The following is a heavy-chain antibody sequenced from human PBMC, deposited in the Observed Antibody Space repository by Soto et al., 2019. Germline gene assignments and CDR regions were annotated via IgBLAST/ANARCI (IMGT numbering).Heavy chain of an antibody. D-gene: IGHD3-16*01. J-gene: IGHJ6*02. CDR3: ATTSDYYYGMDV. CDR2: ISSSSSYI. Sequence: PGGSLRLSCAASGFTFSSYSMNWVRQAPGKGLEWVSSISSSSSYIYYADSVKGRFTISRDNAKNSLYLQMNSLRAEDTAVYYCATTSDYYYGMDVWGQGTTVTVSS. CDR1: GFTFSSYS. V-gene: IGHV3-21*01.